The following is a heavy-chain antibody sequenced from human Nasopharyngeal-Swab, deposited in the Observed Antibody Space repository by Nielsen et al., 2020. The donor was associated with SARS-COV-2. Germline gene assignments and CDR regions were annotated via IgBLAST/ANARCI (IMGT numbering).Heavy chain of an antibody. CDR2: ISSSSSYI. CDR3: ARGRSSSGYYYYYGMDV. Sequence: GESLKISCAASGFTFSSYSMNWVRQAPGKGLEWVSSISSSSSYIYYADSVKGRFTISRDNAKNSLYLQMNSLRAEDTAVYYCARGRSSSGYYYYYGMDVWGQWTTVTVSS. CDR1: GFTFSSYS. J-gene: IGHJ6*02. D-gene: IGHD3-22*01. V-gene: IGHV3-21*01.